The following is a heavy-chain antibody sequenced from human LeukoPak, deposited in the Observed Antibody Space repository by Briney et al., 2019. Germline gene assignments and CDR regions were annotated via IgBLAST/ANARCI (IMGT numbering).Heavy chain of an antibody. J-gene: IGHJ5*02. CDR3: ARDRKGCSGGSCYYNWFDP. CDR1: GGSISSYC. D-gene: IGHD2-15*01. V-gene: IGHV4-39*07. CDR2: IYYSGST. Sequence: SETLSLTCTVSGGSISSYCWSWIRQPPGKGLEWIGSIYYSGSTYYNPSLKSRVTISVDTSKNQFSLKLSSVTAADTAVYYCARDRKGCSGGSCYYNWFDPWGQGTLVTVSS.